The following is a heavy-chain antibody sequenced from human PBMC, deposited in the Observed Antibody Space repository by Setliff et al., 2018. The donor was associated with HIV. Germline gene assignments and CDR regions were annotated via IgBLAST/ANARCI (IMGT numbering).Heavy chain of an antibody. J-gene: IGHJ5*02. V-gene: IGHV1-2*02. CDR2: IRLPRGGT. Sequence: ASVKVSCKASQNSFSDDYMNWVRQAPGQRPEWMGWIRLPRGGTKYAQKFQGRVSLTWDTSISTGYMELRRLRSDDTAIYYCVTSPGSFLAQDATEAGDAWGQGSPVTISS. CDR1: QNSFSDDY. D-gene: IGHD6-13*01. CDR3: VTSPGSFLAQDATEAGDA.